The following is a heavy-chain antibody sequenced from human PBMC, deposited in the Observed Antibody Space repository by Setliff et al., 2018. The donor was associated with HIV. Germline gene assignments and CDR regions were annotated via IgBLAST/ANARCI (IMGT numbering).Heavy chain of an antibody. CDR3: ARDRLNVYSSGWGVGY. D-gene: IGHD6-25*01. Sequence: EASVKVSCKASGYTFTSYGISWVRQAPGQGLEWMGWISGYNGNTNFAQKLQGRVTMTTDTSTSTAYMELRSLRSDDTAVYYCARDRLNVYSSGWGVGYWGQGTLVTVSS. J-gene: IGHJ4*02. CDR1: GYTFTSYG. V-gene: IGHV1-18*01. CDR2: ISGYNGNT.